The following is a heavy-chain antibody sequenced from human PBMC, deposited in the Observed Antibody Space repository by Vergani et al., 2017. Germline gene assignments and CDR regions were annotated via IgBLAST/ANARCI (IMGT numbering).Heavy chain of an antibody. CDR3: AKGMITFGGVIVAELDY. CDR2: ISGNSGRI. Sequence: EVQLVESGGGLVQPGRSLRLSCAASGFTFDDYAMHWVRQAPGKGLEWVSGISGNSGRIGYADSVKGRFTISRDNAKNSLYLQMNSLRAEDTALYYCAKGMITFGGVIVAELDYWGQGTLVTVSS. J-gene: IGHJ4*02. CDR1: GFTFDDYA. V-gene: IGHV3-9*01. D-gene: IGHD3-16*02.